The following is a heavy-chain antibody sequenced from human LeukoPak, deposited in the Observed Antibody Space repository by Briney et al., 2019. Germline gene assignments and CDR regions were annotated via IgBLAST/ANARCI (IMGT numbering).Heavy chain of an antibody. CDR2: ISSSGSTI. CDR1: GFTFSSYE. V-gene: IGHV3-48*03. Sequence: GGSLRLSCAASGFTFSSYEMNWVRQAPGKGLEWVSYISSSGSTIYYADSVKGRFTISRDNAKNSLYLQMNGLRAEDTAVYYCATKYSSSWVFDYWGQGTLVTVSS. D-gene: IGHD6-13*01. CDR3: ATKYSSSWVFDY. J-gene: IGHJ4*02.